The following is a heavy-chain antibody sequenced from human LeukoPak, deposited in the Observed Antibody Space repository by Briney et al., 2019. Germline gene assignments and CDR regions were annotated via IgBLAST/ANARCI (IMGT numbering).Heavy chain of an antibody. V-gene: IGHV1-2*02. D-gene: IGHD2-2*02. CDR1: GYTFTGYY. Sequence: ASVNASCKASGYTFTGYYMHWVRQAPGQGLEWMGWINPNSGGTNNAQKFQGRVTMTRDTSISTAYMELSRLRSDDTAVYYCARAPPPYCSSTSCYSLYFDYWGQGTLVTVSS. CDR3: ARAPPPYCSSTSCYSLYFDY. J-gene: IGHJ4*02. CDR2: INPNSGGT.